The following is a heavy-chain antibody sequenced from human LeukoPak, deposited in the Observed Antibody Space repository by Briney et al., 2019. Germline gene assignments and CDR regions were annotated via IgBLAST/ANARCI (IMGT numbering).Heavy chain of an antibody. Sequence: SQTLSLTCTVSGGSISSGGYYWSWIRQHPGKGLEWIGYIYHSGSTYYNPSLKSRVTISVDRSKNQFSLKLSSVTAADTAVYYCARAADYGDRPYFDYWGQGTLVTVSS. D-gene: IGHD4-17*01. CDR2: IYHSGST. CDR3: ARAADYGDRPYFDY. J-gene: IGHJ4*02. V-gene: IGHV4-30-2*01. CDR1: GGSISSGGYY.